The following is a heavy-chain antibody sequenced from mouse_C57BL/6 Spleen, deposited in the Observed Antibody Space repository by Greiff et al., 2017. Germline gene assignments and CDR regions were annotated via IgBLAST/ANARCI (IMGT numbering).Heavy chain of an antibody. V-gene: IGHV1-76*01. CDR1: GYTFTDYY. CDR3: ARGGSNYDWVAD. CDR2: IYPGSGNT. D-gene: IGHD2-5*01. J-gene: IGHJ3*01. Sequence: QVQLQQSGAELVRPGASVKLSCKASGYTFTDYYINWVKQRPGQGLEWIARIYPGSGNTYSNEKFEGKATLTAEKYSSTAYMQLSSLKSEDSAVYFCARGGSNYDWVADWGQGTLVTVSA.